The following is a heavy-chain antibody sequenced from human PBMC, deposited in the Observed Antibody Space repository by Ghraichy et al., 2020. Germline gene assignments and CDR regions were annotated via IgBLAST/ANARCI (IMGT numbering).Heavy chain of an antibody. CDR3: ARRSAAGMTWYYYYYYMDV. V-gene: IGHV4-34*01. CDR1: GGSFSGYY. J-gene: IGHJ6*03. CDR2: INHSGST. Sequence: SQTLSLTCAVYGGSFSGYYWSWIRQPPGKGLEWIGEINHSGSTNYNPSLKSRVTISVDTSKNQFSLKLSSVTAADTAVYYCARRSAAGMTWYYYYYYMDVWGKGTTVTVSS. D-gene: IGHD6-13*01.